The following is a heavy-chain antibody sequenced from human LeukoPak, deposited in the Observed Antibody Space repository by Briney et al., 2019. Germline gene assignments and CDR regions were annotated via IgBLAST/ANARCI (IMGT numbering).Heavy chain of an antibody. V-gene: IGHV3-7*01. CDR1: GFTFSNYW. CDR3: ARDLSGPSFY. CDR2: IKPVGNEK. Sequence: PGGSLGLSCATSGFTFSNYWMSWLRQAPGRGLEWVANIKPVGNEKYFVDSVRGRFTISRDNAKNSLYLQMNSLRAEDTAVYFCARDLSGPSFYWGQGTLVTVSS. D-gene: IGHD2-15*01. J-gene: IGHJ4*02.